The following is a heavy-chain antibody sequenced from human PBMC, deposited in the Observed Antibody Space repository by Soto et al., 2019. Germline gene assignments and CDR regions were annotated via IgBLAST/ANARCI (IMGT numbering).Heavy chain of an antibody. J-gene: IGHJ4*02. CDR2: IYYSGST. Sequence: QVQLQESGPGLVKPSQTLSLTCTVSGGSISSGDYYWSWIRQPPGKGLGWIGYIYYSGSTYYTPSLKSRVTISVDTSKNQFALKLSSVTAADTAVYYCARVDKWLLRGFDYWGQGTLVTVSS. CDR1: GGSISSGDYY. D-gene: IGHD3-22*01. V-gene: IGHV4-30-4*01. CDR3: ARVDKWLLRGFDY.